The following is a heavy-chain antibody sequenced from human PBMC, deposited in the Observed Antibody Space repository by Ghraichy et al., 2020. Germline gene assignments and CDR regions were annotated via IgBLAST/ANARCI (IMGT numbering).Heavy chain of an antibody. V-gene: IGHV4-34*01. D-gene: IGHD5-24*01. CDR3: ARLLMTTPKMASYYYYMDV. CDR1: GGSFSGYY. CDR2: INHSGRT. J-gene: IGHJ6*03. Sequence: SETLSLTCAVYGGSFSGYYWSWIRQPPGKGLEWIGEINHSGRTNYNPSLKSRVTISVDTSKNQFSLKLSSVTAADTAVYYCARLLMTTPKMASYYYYMDVWGKGTTVTVSS.